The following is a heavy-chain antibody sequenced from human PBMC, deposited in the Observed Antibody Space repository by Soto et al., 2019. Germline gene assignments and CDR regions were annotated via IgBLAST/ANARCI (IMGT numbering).Heavy chain of an antibody. D-gene: IGHD6-13*01. Sequence: GSSVKVSCKPSGYTFTSYGISWVRQAPGQGLEKMEWIGAYHGHTNYAQKLQGRVTMTTDTSTSTAYMELRSLRSDDTAVYYCERAQSSSWNWFDPWGQGTRVSVSS. CDR3: ERAQSSSWNWFDP. CDR2: IGAYHGHT. J-gene: IGHJ5*02. CDR1: GYTFTSYG. V-gene: IGHV1-18*01.